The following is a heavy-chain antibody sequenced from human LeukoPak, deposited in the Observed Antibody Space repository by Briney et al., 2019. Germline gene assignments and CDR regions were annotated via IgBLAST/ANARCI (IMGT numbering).Heavy chain of an antibody. J-gene: IGHJ4*02. D-gene: IGHD3-10*01. CDR2: ISSSSSYI. CDR1: AFTFSSYG. CDR3: ARDRVSMIRGVTALDY. Sequence: GGSLRLSCAPSAFTFSSYGINWVRQAPGKGLEWVSSISSSSSYIYYADSVKGRFTISRDNAKNSLYLQMNSLRAEDTAVYYCARDRVSMIRGVTALDYWGQGTLVTVSS. V-gene: IGHV3-21*01.